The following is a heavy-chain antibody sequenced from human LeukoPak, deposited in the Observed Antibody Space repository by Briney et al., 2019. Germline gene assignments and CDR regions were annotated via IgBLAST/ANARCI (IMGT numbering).Heavy chain of an antibody. CDR2: IWYDGSNK. J-gene: IGHJ4*02. V-gene: IGHV3-33*06. CDR1: GFTFSSYG. CDR3: AKNRHSSGWYAY. D-gene: IGHD6-19*01. Sequence: GGSLRLSCAASGFTFSSYGMHWVRQAPGKGLEWVAVIWYDGSNKYYADSVKGRFTISRDNSKNTLYLQMNSLRAEDTAVYYCAKNRHSSGWYAYWGQGTLVTVSS.